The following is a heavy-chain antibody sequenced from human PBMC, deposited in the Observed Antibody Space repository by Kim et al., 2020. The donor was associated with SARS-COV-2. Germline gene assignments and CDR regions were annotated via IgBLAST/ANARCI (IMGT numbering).Heavy chain of an antibody. J-gene: IGHJ6*02. D-gene: IGHD2-2*01. CDR3: ARGSRAGYYNKDV. V-gene: IGHV4-59*09. Sequence: NPSLQSRVTTSAETSKNQFSLKLTSVTAADTAVYYCARGSRAGYYNKDVWGQGITVTVSS.